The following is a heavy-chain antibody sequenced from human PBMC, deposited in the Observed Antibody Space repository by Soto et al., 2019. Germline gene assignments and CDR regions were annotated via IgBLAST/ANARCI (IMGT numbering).Heavy chain of an antibody. D-gene: IGHD3-16*01. CDR1: GFNFNSYA. J-gene: IGHJ6*02. CDR3: AKDNEAGNGLFYYYGVDV. CDR2: IGGSGGST. Sequence: GGSLRLSCTASGFNFNSYAMSWVRQAPGKGLQWVSAIGGSGGSTYSADSVKGRFTISRDNSKNTVFLQMKSLRAEDTAVYYCAKDNEAGNGLFYYYGVDVWGQGTTVTVSS. V-gene: IGHV3-23*01.